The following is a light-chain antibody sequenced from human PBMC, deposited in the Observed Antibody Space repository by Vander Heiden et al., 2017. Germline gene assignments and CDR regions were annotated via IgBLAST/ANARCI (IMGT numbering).Light chain of an antibody. CDR3: QQYYSTPRT. CDR2: WAS. Sequence: DIVMTQSPDSLAVSLGERATINCKSSQSVLYSSNNKNYLAWYHQKPGQPPKLLIYWASTRKSGVPDRFSGSGSGTDFTLTISSLQAEDVAVYYCQQYYSTPRTFGQGTKVEIK. CDR1: QSVLYSSNNKNY. J-gene: IGKJ1*01. V-gene: IGKV4-1*01.